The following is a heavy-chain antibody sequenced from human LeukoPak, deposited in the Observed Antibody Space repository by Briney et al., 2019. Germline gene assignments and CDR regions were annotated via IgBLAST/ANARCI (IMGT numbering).Heavy chain of an antibody. Sequence: GGSLRLSCAASGFTFSSYSMNWVRQAPGKGLEWVSSISSSSSYIYYADSVKGRFTISRDNSKNTLSLQMNSLRTEDTAVYYCARDVRYLYYMDVWGKGTTVTVSS. CDR1: GFTFSSYS. CDR2: ISSSSSYI. D-gene: IGHD3-9*01. CDR3: ARDVRYLYYMDV. J-gene: IGHJ6*03. V-gene: IGHV3-21*01.